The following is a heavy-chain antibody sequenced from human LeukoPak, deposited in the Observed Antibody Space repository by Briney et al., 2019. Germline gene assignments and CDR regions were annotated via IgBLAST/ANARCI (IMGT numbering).Heavy chain of an antibody. J-gene: IGHJ5*02. CDR3: ARDAGDILTGSRGWFDP. V-gene: IGHV1-69*13. D-gene: IGHD3-9*01. Sequence: SVKVSCKASGGTFSSYAISWVRQAPGQGLELMGGIIPIFGTANYAQKFQGRVTITADESTSTAYMELSSLRSEDTAVYYCARDAGDILTGSRGWFDPWGQGTLVTVSS. CDR1: GGTFSSYA. CDR2: IIPIFGTA.